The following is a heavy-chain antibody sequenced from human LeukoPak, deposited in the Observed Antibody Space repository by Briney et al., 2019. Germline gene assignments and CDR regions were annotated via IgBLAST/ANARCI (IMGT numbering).Heavy chain of an antibody. CDR3: ARGAYCSSINCYGFDY. CDR2: IYYSGST. CDR1: GGSISSYY. J-gene: IGHJ4*02. Sequence: SETLSLTCTVSGGSISSYYWSWIRQPPGKGLEWIGYIYYSGSTNYNPSLKSRVTISVDTSKNQFSLKLSSVTAADTAVYYCARGAYCSSINCYGFDYWGQGTQVTASS. D-gene: IGHD2-2*01. V-gene: IGHV4-59*12.